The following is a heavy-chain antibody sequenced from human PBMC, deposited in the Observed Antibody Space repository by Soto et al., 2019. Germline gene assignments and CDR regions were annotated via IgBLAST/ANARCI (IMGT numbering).Heavy chain of an antibody. D-gene: IGHD3-16*01. J-gene: IGHJ3*02. Sequence: PGGSLRLSCAASGFTFNTYAMSWVRQAPGQGLEWVSAISGSGFSTYYADSVKGRFSISSDSSKNTLFLQMNSLRADDTAVYFCATFTFGRPFGTWGQGTMVTVSS. CDR3: ATFTFGRPFGT. V-gene: IGHV3-23*01. CDR1: GFTFNTYA. CDR2: ISGSGFST.